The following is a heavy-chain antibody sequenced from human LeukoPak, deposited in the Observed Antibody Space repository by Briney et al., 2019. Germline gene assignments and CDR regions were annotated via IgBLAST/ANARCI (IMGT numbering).Heavy chain of an antibody. CDR3: AREVPAATAYFDY. CDR2: IYYSGST. J-gene: IGHJ4*02. D-gene: IGHD2-2*01. CDR1: GGSISSYY. Sequence: SETLSLTCTVSGGSISSYYWSWIRQPPRKGLEWIGYIYYSGSTNYNPSLKSRVTISVDTSKNQFSLKLSSVTAADTAVYYCAREVPAATAYFDYWGQGTLVTVSS. V-gene: IGHV4-59*01.